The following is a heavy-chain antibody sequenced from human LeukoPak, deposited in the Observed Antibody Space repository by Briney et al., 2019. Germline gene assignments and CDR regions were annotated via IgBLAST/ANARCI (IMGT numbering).Heavy chain of an antibody. CDR2: IIPIFGTA. V-gene: IGHV1-69*13. Sequence: GASVKVSCKASGYTFTGYYMHWVRQAPGQGLEWMGGIIPIFGTANYAQKFQGRVTITADESTSTAYMELSSLRSEDTAVYYCARGTVVPAAPKLYNWFDPWGQGTLVTVSS. CDR3: ARGTVVPAAPKLYNWFDP. J-gene: IGHJ5*02. CDR1: GYTFTGYY. D-gene: IGHD2-2*01.